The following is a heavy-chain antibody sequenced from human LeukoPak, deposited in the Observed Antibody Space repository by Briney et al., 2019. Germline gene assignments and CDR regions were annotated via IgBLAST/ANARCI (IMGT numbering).Heavy chain of an antibody. V-gene: IGHV3-23*01. J-gene: IGHJ4*02. CDR2: ISGSGGST. CDR1: GFTFSSYA. D-gene: IGHD6-19*01. Sequence: GGSLRLSCAASGFTFSSYAMGWVRQAPGKGLEWVSAISGSGGSTYYADSVKGRFTISRDNSKNTLYLQMNSLRAEDTAVYYCAKVDRIAVAGSFDYWGQGTLVTVSS. CDR3: AKVDRIAVAGSFDY.